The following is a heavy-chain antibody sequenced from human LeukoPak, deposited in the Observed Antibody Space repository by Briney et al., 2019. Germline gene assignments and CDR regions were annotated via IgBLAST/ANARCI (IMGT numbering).Heavy chain of an antibody. CDR1: GGSISSYY. CDR2: INYSWST. V-gene: IGHV4-59*01. D-gene: IGHD3-10*01. CDR3: ARDGVVRGVTTHTGFDY. Sequence: PSETLSLTCTVSGGSISSYYWSWIRQAPGQGLEWIGYINYSWSTNYNPSLNSRITISVDTAKNQFSMQLSSVTAADTAVYYCARDGVVRGVTTHTGFDYWGQGTLVTVSS. J-gene: IGHJ4*02.